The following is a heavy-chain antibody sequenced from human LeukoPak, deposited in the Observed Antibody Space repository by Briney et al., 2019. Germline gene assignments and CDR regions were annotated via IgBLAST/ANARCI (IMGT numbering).Heavy chain of an antibody. V-gene: IGHV3-53*04. D-gene: IGHD1-1*01. CDR1: GFTFSSYS. CDR2: IYSGGST. CDR3: AGRTGYDAFDI. Sequence: GGSLRLSCAASGFTFSSYSMNWVRQAPGKGLEWVSVIYSGGSTYYADSVKGRFTISRHNSKNTLYLQMNSLRAEDTAVYYCAGRTGYDAFDIWGQGTMVTVSS. J-gene: IGHJ3*02.